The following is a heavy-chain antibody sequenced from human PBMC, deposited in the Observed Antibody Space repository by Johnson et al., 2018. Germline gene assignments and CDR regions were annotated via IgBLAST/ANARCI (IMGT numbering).Heavy chain of an antibody. CDR3: AGLRYGSWTSCYPRGGYVQH. V-gene: IGHV3-7*01. J-gene: IGHJ1*01. CDR2: IKQDGSEK. D-gene: IGHD2-2*01. CDR1: GFTVSSNY. Sequence: EVQLVESGGGLVQPGGSLRLSCAASGFTVSSNYMSWVRQAPGKGLEWVANIKQDGSEKYYVDSVKGRFTISRDNAKNSLYLQMNSLRAEDTAVYYCAGLRYGSWTSCYPRGGYVQHWGQGTLVTVSS.